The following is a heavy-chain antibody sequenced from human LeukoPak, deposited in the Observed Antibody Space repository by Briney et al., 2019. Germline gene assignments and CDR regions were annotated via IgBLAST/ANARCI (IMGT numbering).Heavy chain of an antibody. CDR2: IKQNGSEK. J-gene: IGHJ4*02. V-gene: IGHV3-7*01. D-gene: IGHD1-1*01. CDR1: GFTFSSYW. CDR3: SRITTNGYFEY. Sequence: QLGGSLRLSCAASGFTFSSYWMSWVRQAPGKGLEWVANIKQNGSEKYYVDSVTGRFSVSRDNAKNSLYLQMNSLRAEDTAVYFCSRITTNGYFEYWGQGALVTVSS.